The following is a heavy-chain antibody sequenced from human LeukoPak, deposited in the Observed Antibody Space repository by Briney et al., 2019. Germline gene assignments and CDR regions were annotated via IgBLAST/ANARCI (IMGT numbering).Heavy chain of an antibody. CDR3: ARRIPGHGAFDI. CDR2: IKQDGSEK. D-gene: IGHD2-21*01. J-gene: IGHJ3*02. Sequence: GGSLRLSCATSGFTFSNYWMSWVRQAPGKGLKWVASIKQDGSEKYYVDSAKGRFTISRDNAKNSLYLQMNSLRVEDTAVYYCARRIPGHGAFDIWGQGTMVTVSS. CDR1: GFTFSNYW. V-gene: IGHV3-7*05.